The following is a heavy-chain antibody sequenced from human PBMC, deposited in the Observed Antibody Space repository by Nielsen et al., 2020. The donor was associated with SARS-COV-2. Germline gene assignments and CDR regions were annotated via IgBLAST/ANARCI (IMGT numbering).Heavy chain of an antibody. CDR3: TTSTSSGWSRTSNFDY. Sequence: VRQMPGKGLEWVGRIRSKANSYATAYAASVKGRFTISRDDSKNTAYLQMNSLKTEDTAVYYCTTSTSSGWSRTSNFDYWGQGTLVTVSS. CDR2: IRSKANSYAT. D-gene: IGHD6-19*01. J-gene: IGHJ4*02. V-gene: IGHV3-73*01.